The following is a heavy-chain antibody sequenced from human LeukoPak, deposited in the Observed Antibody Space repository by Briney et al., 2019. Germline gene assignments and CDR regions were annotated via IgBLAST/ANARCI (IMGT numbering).Heavy chain of an antibody. V-gene: IGHV3-21*01. CDR2: ISSSSTYI. J-gene: IGHJ3*02. Sequence: GGSLRLSCVASGFIFSNAWMSWVRQAPGKGLEWVSSISSSSTYIYYADSLKGRFTISRDNAKNSLYLQMNSLRAEDTAVYYCARLDYVDAFDIWGQGTMVTVSS. CDR3: ARLDYVDAFDI. D-gene: IGHD4-17*01. CDR1: GFIFSNAW.